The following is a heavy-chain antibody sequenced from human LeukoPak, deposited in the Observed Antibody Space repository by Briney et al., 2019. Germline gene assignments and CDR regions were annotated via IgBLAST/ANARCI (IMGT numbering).Heavy chain of an antibody. V-gene: IGHV3-48*02. D-gene: IGHD5-18*01. CDR2: ISSSSSTI. J-gene: IGHJ4*02. Sequence: GGSLRLSCAASGFTFSSYSMNWVRQASGKGLEWVSYISSSSSTIYYADSVKGRFTISRDNAKNSLYLQMNSLRDEDTAVYYCARDRGYSYGYGFDYWGQGTLVTVSS. CDR1: GFTFSSYS. CDR3: ARDRGYSYGYGFDY.